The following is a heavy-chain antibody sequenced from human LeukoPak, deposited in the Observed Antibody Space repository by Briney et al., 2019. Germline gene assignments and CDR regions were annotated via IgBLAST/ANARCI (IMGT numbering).Heavy chain of an antibody. J-gene: IGHJ5*02. CDR1: GGSISSYY. CDR3: AVGAADPNWFDP. V-gene: IGHV4-59*01. CDR2: IYYSGST. Sequence: PSETLSLTCTVSGGSISSYYWSWIRQPPGKGLEWIGYIYYSGSTNYNPSLKSRVTISVDTSKNQFSLKLGSVTAADTAVYYCAVGAADPNWFDPWGQGTLVTVSS. D-gene: IGHD6-13*01.